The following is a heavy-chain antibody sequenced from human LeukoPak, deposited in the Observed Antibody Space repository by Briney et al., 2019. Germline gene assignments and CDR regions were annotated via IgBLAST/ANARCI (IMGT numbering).Heavy chain of an antibody. CDR3: ARYSYGNGMFDY. CDR1: GGSISSSSYY. J-gene: IGHJ4*02. Sequence: SETLSLTCTVSGGSISSSSYYWGWIRQPPGKGLEWIGSIYYSGSTYYNPSLKSRVTISVDTSKNQFSLKLSSVTAADTAVYYCARYSYGNGMFDYWGQGTLVTVSS. CDR2: IYYSGST. V-gene: IGHV4-39*07. D-gene: IGHD5-18*01.